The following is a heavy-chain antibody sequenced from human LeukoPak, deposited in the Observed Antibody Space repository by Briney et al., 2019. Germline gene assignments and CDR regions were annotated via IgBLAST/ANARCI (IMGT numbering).Heavy chain of an antibody. V-gene: IGHV1-2*02. D-gene: IGHD4-17*01. J-gene: IGHJ4*02. CDR3: ARNYGHNSKYFDF. CDR1: GYTFTDYF. CDR2: ISPEGGDT. Sequence: ASVKASCQASGYTFTDYFMHWVRQAPGQGLEWMGWISPEGGDTHYAQRFQGRVTMTRDTSISTAYMELTSLSSDDTAVYYCARNYGHNSKYFDFWGQGTLVTVSS.